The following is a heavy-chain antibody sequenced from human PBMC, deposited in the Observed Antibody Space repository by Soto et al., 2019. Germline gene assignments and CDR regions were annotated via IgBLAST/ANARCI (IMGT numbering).Heavy chain of an antibody. D-gene: IGHD2-2*01. CDR1: GGTFSSYT. CDR3: ARDGRYCSSTSCYLGGLGY. CDR2: IIPILGIA. Sequence: QVQLVQSGAEVKKPGSSVKVSCKASGGTFSSYTISWVRQAPGQGLEWMGRIIPILGIANYAQKFQGRVTITADKSTSTAYMELSSLRSEYTAVYYCARDGRYCSSTSCYLGGLGYWGQGTLVTVSS. V-gene: IGHV1-69*08. J-gene: IGHJ4*02.